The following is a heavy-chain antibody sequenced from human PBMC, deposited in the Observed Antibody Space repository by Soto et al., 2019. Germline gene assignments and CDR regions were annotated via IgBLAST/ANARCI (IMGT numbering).Heavy chain of an antibody. CDR3: ARQPRGPGYGERGLYFDH. Sequence: PSETLSLTCTVSGGSTNSRNDYWGWIRQPPGRGLEWIGSVYYSGSTHDNPSLQSRVSISVDASRNQFSLNLISVTAVDTAVYFCARQPRGPGYGERGLYFDHWGQGTLVTVSS. V-gene: IGHV4-39*01. CDR2: VYYSGST. J-gene: IGHJ4*02. D-gene: IGHD3-16*01. CDR1: GGSTNSRNDY.